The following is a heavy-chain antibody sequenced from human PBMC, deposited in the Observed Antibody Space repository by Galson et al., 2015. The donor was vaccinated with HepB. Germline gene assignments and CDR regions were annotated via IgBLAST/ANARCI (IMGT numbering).Heavy chain of an antibody. J-gene: IGHJ4*02. CDR1: GYTFTFYY. V-gene: IGHV1-46*03. D-gene: IGHD3-22*01. CDR2: INPSGGGT. CDR3: SRAAIDAYYYDSSGYPDY. Sequence: SVKVSCKASGYTFTFYYIHWVRQAPGQGLEWMGMINPSGGGTIYAQKFQGRVTLTRDTSTSTVSMELSSLRTEDTAVYFCSRAAIDAYYYDSSGYPDYWGQGTLVTVSS.